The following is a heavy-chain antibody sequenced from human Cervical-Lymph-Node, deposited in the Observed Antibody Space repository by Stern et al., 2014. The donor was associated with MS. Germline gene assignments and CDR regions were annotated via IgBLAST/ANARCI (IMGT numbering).Heavy chain of an antibody. V-gene: IGHV1-69*01. CDR3: ARGPYNRDFFEY. Sequence: QMQLVQSGAEVRKPGSSVKVSCKASGCTFSRYGISWVRQAPGQGLEWMGGIIPVVGTADYAEQFQGRVTITADGSTSTAYMELSSLTSADTAVYYCARGPYNRDFFEYWGQGTLVTVSS. CDR1: GCTFSRYG. D-gene: IGHD1-1*01. J-gene: IGHJ4*02. CDR2: IIPVVGTA.